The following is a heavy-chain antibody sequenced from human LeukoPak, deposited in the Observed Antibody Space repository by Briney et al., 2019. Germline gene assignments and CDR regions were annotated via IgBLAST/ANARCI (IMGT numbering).Heavy chain of an antibody. D-gene: IGHD3-9*01. CDR1: GFTFSSYW. CDR3: VRVLTGDYFDY. V-gene: IGHV3-7*01. CDR2: IKQDGSEK. Sequence: GGSLRLSCPASGFTFSSYWMSWVRQAPGKGLEWVANIKQDGSEKDYVDSVKGRFTISRDDAKKSLYLLMNSLRAEDTAVYYCVRVLTGDYFDYWGQGTLVTVSS. J-gene: IGHJ4*02.